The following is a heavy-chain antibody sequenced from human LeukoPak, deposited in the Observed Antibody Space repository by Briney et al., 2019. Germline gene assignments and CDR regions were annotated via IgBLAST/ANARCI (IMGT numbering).Heavy chain of an antibody. V-gene: IGHV1-2*04. CDR3: ARATAMGSPYYYYYGMDV. CDR2: INPNSGGT. CDR1: GFTFSSYG. J-gene: IGHJ6*02. Sequence: PGGSLRLSCAASGFTFSSYGMHWVRQAPGQGLEWMGWINPNSGGTNYAQKFQGWVTMTRDTSISTAYMELSRLRSDGTAVYYCARATAMGSPYYYYYGMDVWGQGTTVTVSS. D-gene: IGHD5-18*01.